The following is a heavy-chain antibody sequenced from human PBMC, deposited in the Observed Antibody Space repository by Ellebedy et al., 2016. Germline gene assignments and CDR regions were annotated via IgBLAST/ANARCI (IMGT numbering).Heavy chain of an antibody. CDR3: ARGDDYGDYFTGGSYYYYYGMDV. D-gene: IGHD4-17*01. V-gene: IGHV1-8*01. J-gene: IGHJ6*02. CDR1: GYTFTSYD. CDR2: MNPNSGNT. Sequence: ASVKVSCKASGYTFTSYDINWVRQATGQGLEWMGWMNPNSGNTGYAQKFQGRVTMTRNTSISTAYMELSSLRSEDTAVYYCARGDDYGDYFTGGSYYYYYGMDVWGQGTTVTVSS.